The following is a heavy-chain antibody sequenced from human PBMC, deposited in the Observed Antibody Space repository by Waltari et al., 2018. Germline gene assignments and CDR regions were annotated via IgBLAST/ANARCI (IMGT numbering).Heavy chain of an antibody. CDR1: GGSISSGSYY. D-gene: IGHD3-10*01. J-gene: IGHJ4*02. CDR2: IYTSGST. V-gene: IGHV4-61*02. CDR3: ARQNVGPGSAHLDY. Sequence: QVQLQESGPGLVKPSQTLSLTCTVSGGSISSGSYYWSWIRQPAGKGLEWIGRIYTSGSTNYNPSLKSRVTISVDTSKNQFSLKLSSVTAADTALYYCARQNVGPGSAHLDYWGQGSLVTVTS.